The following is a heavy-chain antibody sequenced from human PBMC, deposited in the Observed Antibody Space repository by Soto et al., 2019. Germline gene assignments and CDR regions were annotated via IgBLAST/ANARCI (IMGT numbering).Heavy chain of an antibody. CDR3: ARANSSTWYKLEYKWFDP. D-gene: IGHD6-13*01. CDR1: GASINDYY. V-gene: IGHV4-59*01. CDR2: MYYSETT. Sequence: SETLSLTCTVSGASINDYYWSWIRQTPGKGLEWVGFMYYSETTKYNPSLRGRVNMSLDTSKNQVSLHLKSVTAADTAVYYCARANSSTWYKLEYKWFDPWGQGTLVTVSS. J-gene: IGHJ5*02.